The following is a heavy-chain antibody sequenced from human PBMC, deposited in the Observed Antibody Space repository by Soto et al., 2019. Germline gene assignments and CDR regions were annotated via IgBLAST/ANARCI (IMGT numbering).Heavy chain of an antibody. V-gene: IGHV1-18*01. CDR1: GYTFTSYG. Sequence: ASVKVSCKASGYTFTSYGISWVRQAPGQGLEWMGWISAYNGNTNYAQKLQGRVTMTTDTSTSTAYMELRSLRSDDTAVYYCARGWREYSWSLWWLRYWGQGTLVTVSS. CDR3: ARGWREYSWSLWWLRY. CDR2: ISAYNGNT. D-gene: IGHD5-12*01. J-gene: IGHJ4*02.